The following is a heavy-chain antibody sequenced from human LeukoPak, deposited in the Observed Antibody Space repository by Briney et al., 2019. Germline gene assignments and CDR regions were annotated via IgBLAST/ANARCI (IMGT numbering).Heavy chain of an antibody. Sequence: GGSLRLSCAASGFTFSSYWMSWVRQAPGKGLEWVANIKQDGSEKYYVDSVKGRFTISRDNSKNTLYLQMNSLRAEDTAVYYCARDGVAGPYYDILTGFFDYWGQGTLVTVSS. D-gene: IGHD3-9*01. CDR3: ARDGVAGPYYDILTGFFDY. V-gene: IGHV3-7*01. CDR2: IKQDGSEK. CDR1: GFTFSSYW. J-gene: IGHJ4*02.